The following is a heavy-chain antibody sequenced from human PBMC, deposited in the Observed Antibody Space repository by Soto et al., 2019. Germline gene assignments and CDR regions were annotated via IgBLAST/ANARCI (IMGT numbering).Heavy chain of an antibody. D-gene: IGHD3-10*01. CDR1: GGSISSGGYY. CDR2: IYYSGST. Sequence: SETLSLTCTVSGGSISSGGYYWSWIRQHPGKGLEWIGYIYYSGSTYYNPSLKSRVTISVDTSKNQFSLKLSSVTAADTAVYCCARDHSDYYGSGSYYSNYYYMDVWGKGTTVTVSS. J-gene: IGHJ6*03. V-gene: IGHV4-31*03. CDR3: ARDHSDYYGSGSYYSNYYYMDV.